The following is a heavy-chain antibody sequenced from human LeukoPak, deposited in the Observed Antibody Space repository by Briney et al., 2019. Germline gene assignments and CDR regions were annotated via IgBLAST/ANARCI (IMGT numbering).Heavy chain of an antibody. Sequence: GGSLTLSCEASGLTFNTCAMSWVRQAPGKGLEWVSAISESGGGTYYADSVKGRFTISRDNSKNTLSLQMNSLRVDDTALYYCAKGVFGVNRAFDYWGQGTLVTVSS. J-gene: IGHJ4*02. CDR3: AKGVFGVNRAFDY. D-gene: IGHD3-3*01. V-gene: IGHV3-23*01. CDR2: ISESGGGT. CDR1: GLTFNTCA.